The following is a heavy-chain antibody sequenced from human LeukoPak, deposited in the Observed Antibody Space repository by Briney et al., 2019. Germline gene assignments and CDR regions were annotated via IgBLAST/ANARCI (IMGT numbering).Heavy chain of an antibody. CDR3: ARGEGRRGYSYGFGWFDP. D-gene: IGHD5-18*01. J-gene: IGHJ5*02. Sequence: GASVKVSCKASGYTFTSYAMHWVRQAPGQRLEWMGWINAGNGNTKYSQKFQGRVTMTRDMSTSTVYMELSSLRSEDTAVYYCARGEGRRGYSYGFGWFDPWGQGTLVTVSS. V-gene: IGHV1-3*01. CDR2: INAGNGNT. CDR1: GYTFTSYA.